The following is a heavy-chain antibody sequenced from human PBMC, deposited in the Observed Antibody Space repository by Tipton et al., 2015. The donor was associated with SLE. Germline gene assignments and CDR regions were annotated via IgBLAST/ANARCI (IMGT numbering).Heavy chain of an antibody. CDR1: GFTFGSYD. CDR2: ISYDGSNK. CDR3: ARAQRRAWTGAFDI. D-gene: IGHD3/OR15-3a*01. J-gene: IGHJ3*02. V-gene: IGHV3-30-3*01. Sequence: SLRLSCAASGFTFGSYDMNWVRQAPGKGLEWVAVISYDGSNKYYADSVKGRFTISRDNSKNMLYLQMNSLRPEDTAVYYCARAQRRAWTGAFDIWGQGTMVTVSS.